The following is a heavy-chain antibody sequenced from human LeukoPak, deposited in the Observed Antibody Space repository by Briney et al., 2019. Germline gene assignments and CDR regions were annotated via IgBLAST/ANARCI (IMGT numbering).Heavy chain of an antibody. CDR3: ARGLMGGYHRFDY. J-gene: IGHJ4*02. CDR1: GFTFDDYD. D-gene: IGHD3-22*01. Sequence: TGGSLRLSCAASGFTFDDYDMSWVRQAPGKGLEWVSNINWNGNYIGYAESVKGRFTISRDNAKNSLYLQMNSLRAEDTAVYYCARGLMGGYHRFDYWGQGTLVTVSS. V-gene: IGHV3-20*04. CDR2: INWNGNYI.